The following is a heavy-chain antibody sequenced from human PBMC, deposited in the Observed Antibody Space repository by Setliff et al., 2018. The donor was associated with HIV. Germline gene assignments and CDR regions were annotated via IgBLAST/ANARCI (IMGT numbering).Heavy chain of an antibody. CDR3: VRAQTSVSGSYYQYLQH. D-gene: IGHD3-10*01. J-gene: IGHJ1*01. V-gene: IGHV3-23*01. CDR2: LSGSGGST. Sequence: GGSLRLSCAASELTFSNYAMTWVRQAPGKGLEWVSSLSGSGGSTYYADSVKGRFTISRDNSKNTLYLRMNSLRAEDTAVYYCVRAQTSVSGSYYQYLQHWGQGTLVTVSS. CDR1: ELTFSNYA.